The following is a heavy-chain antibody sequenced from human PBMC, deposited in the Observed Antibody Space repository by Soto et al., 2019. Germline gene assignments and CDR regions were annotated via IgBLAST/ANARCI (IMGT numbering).Heavy chain of an antibody. J-gene: IGHJ6*02. CDR1: GGSISSGGYY. Sequence: SETLSLTCTVSGGSISSGGYYWSWIRQHPGKGLEWIGYIYYSGSTYYNPSLKSRVTISVDTSKNQFSLKLSSVTAADTAVYYCARAEYSSSSIGYYYYYGMDVWGQGTTVTSP. D-gene: IGHD6-6*01. CDR3: ARAEYSSSSIGYYYYYGMDV. CDR2: IYYSGST. V-gene: IGHV4-31*03.